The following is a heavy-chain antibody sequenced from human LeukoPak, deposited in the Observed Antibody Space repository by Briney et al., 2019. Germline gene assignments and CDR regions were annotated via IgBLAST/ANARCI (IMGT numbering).Heavy chain of an antibody. Sequence: PSETLSLTCTVSGGSISSSSYYWGWIRQPPGKGLEWIGSIYYSGSTYYNPSLKSRVTISVDTSKNQFSLKLSSVTAADTAVYYCARHRLDPYYYYGMDVWGQGTTVTVSS. CDR2: IYYSGST. D-gene: IGHD4-11*01. V-gene: IGHV4-39*01. J-gene: IGHJ6*02. CDR1: GGSISSSSYY. CDR3: ARHRLDPYYYYGMDV.